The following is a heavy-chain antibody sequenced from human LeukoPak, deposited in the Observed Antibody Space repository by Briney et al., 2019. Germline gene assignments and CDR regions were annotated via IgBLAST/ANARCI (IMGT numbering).Heavy chain of an antibody. V-gene: IGHV3-48*01. CDR2: ISSSSSTM. J-gene: IGHJ4*02. CDR1: GFTFSSYA. D-gene: IGHD4-23*01. CDR3: ARLPNYGGNNDFFDY. Sequence: GGSLRLSCAASGFTFSSYAMSWVRQAPGKGLEWVSYISSSSSTMYYADSVKGRFTISRDNAKNSLYLQMNSLRAEDTAVYYCARLPNYGGNNDFFDYWGQGTLVTVSS.